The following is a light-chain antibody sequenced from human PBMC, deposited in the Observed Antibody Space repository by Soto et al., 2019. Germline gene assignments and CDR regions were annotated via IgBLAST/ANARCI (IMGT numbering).Light chain of an antibody. CDR1: QSVSSSY. Sequence: DIVLTQSPGTLSSSPGESATLSCRASQSVSSSYLAWYQQKPGQAPRLLIYGASSRATGIPDRFSGSGSGTDFTLTISRLEPEDFAVYYCQQYGSSSPITFGQGTRLEIK. CDR2: GAS. V-gene: IGKV3-20*01. J-gene: IGKJ5*01. CDR3: QQYGSSSPIT.